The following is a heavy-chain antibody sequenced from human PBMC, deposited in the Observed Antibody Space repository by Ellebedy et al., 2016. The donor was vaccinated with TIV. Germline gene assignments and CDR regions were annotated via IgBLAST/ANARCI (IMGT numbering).Heavy chain of an antibody. CDR2: ISYSGLT. CDR1: GGSISSSNYY. V-gene: IGHV4-39*07. Sequence: SETLSLXCSVSGGSISSSNYYWGWIRQPPGKGLEWIGCISYSGLTCYSPSLKSRVTIALDTSKNQISLSLTSVTAADTAVYYCAKYAAGNYGDSWGQGTLLTVSS. J-gene: IGHJ5*01. D-gene: IGHD1-7*01. CDR3: AKYAAGNYGDS.